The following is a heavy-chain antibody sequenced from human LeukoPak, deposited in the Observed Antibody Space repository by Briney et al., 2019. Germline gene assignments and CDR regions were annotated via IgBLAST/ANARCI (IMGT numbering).Heavy chain of an antibody. Sequence: GGSLRLSCAASGFTVSFYAMSWVRQAPGKGLEWVSVIAGGGSSTYYADSVKGRFTISRDNSKNTLYLQMNSLRDEDTAVYYCACARTGGAYFDYWGQGTLVTVSS. D-gene: IGHD1-1*01. CDR2: IAGGGSST. J-gene: IGHJ4*02. CDR3: ACARTGGAYFDY. V-gene: IGHV3-23*01. CDR1: GFTVSFYA.